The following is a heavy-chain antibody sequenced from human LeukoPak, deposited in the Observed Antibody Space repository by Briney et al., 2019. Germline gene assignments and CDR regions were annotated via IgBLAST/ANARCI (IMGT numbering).Heavy chain of an antibody. CDR3: ARHLNYYLDY. Sequence: QTGGSLRLSCAASGFTFSTYWMHWVRQAPGKGLVWVSRISSDGSITGYADSVKGRFTISRDNAKNTLYLQMNSLRAEDTAVYYCARHLNYYLDYWGQGTLVTVSP. D-gene: IGHD3-10*01. CDR2: ISSDGSIT. CDR1: GFTFSTYW. J-gene: IGHJ4*02. V-gene: IGHV3-74*01.